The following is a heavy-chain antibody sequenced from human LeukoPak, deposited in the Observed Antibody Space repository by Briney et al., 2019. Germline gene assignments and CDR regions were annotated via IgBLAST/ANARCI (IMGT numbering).Heavy chain of an antibody. Sequence: GASVKVSCKASGYTFTGYSIHWVRQAPGQGLEWMGYINPDSGGTNYAQKFEGRLTMTRDTSISTVYMDLTSLRSDDTAVYYCARVGSEWELLQEAWFDPWGQGTLVTVSS. D-gene: IGHD1-26*01. CDR1: GYTFTGYS. V-gene: IGHV1-2*02. CDR2: INPDSGGT. J-gene: IGHJ5*02. CDR3: ARVGSEWELLQEAWFDP.